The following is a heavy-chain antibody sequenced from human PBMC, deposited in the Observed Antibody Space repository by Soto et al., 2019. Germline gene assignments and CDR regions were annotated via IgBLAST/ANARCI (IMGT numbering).Heavy chain of an antibody. J-gene: IGHJ4*02. Sequence: QLQLQESGPGLVKPSETLSLTCTVSDGSISRSAFYWGWIRQPLGNGLEWIGSVDYTGSTYYNPSLKNRTTISVHSSKNHRSLKVSSVTAADTAVYYCTRHLYSEDSSGYYGYWGQGALVTVSS. CDR2: VDYTGST. CDR1: DGSISRSAFY. D-gene: IGHD6-19*01. CDR3: TRHLYSEDSSGYYGY. V-gene: IGHV4-39*01.